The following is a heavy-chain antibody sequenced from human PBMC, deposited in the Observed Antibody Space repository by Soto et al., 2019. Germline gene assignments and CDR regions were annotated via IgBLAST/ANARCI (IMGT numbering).Heavy chain of an antibody. CDR1: GGTFSSYA. D-gene: IGHD3-9*01. J-gene: IGHJ5*02. V-gene: IGHV1-69*06. CDR2: IIPIFGTA. CDR3: ARDYDILTGYRDNWFDP. Sequence: GASVKVSCKASGGTFSSYAISWVRQAPGQGLEWMGGIIPIFGTANYAQKFQGRVTITADKSTSTAYMELSSLRSEDTAVYYCARDYDILTGYRDNWFDPWGQGTLVTVSS.